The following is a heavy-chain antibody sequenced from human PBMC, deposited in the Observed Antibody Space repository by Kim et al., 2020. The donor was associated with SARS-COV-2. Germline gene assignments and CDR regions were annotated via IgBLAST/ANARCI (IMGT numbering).Heavy chain of an antibody. D-gene: IGHD3-10*01. V-gene: IGHV4-59*08. CDR1: GGSISSYY. Sequence: SETLSLTCTVSGGSISSYYWSWIRQPPGKGLEWIGYIYYSGSTNYNPSLKSRVTISVDTSKNQFSLKLSSVTAADTAVYYCAGNDYYGSGSYYYYYYYGMDVWGQGTTVTVSS. CDR2: IYYSGST. CDR3: AGNDYYGSGSYYYYYYYGMDV. J-gene: IGHJ6*02.